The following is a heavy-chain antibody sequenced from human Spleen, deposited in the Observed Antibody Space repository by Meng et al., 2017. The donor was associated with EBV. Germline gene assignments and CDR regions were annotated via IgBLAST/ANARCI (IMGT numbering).Heavy chain of an antibody. CDR3: AREGPQQWLAVNWFDP. Sequence: VDGKKPGVSVKVSCKAPGGTFSSYAISWVRQAPGQGLEWMGGIIPIFGTANYAQKFQGRVTITADESTSTAYMELSSLRSEDTAVYYCAREGPQQWLAVNWFDPWGQGTLVTVSS. CDR1: GGTFSSYA. CDR2: IIPIFGTA. J-gene: IGHJ5*02. V-gene: IGHV1-69*01. D-gene: IGHD6-19*01.